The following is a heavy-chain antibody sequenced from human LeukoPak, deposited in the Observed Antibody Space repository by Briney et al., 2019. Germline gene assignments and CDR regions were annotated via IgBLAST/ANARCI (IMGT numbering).Heavy chain of an antibody. Sequence: GESLKISCKGSGYSLTSYWIGWVRRMPGKGLEWMGIIYPGDSDTRYSPSFQGQVTISADKSISTAYLQWSSLKASDTAMYYCARQLCSSTSCYATNFDLWGRGTLVTVSS. CDR1: GYSLTSYW. D-gene: IGHD2-2*01. V-gene: IGHV5-51*01. J-gene: IGHJ2*01. CDR2: IYPGDSDT. CDR3: ARQLCSSTSCYATNFDL.